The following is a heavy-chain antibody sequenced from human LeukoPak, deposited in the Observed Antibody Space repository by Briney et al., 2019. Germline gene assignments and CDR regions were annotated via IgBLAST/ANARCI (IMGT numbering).Heavy chain of an antibody. J-gene: IGHJ4*02. Sequence: ASVKVSCKASGYTFTGYYMHWVRQAPGQGLEWMGIINPSGGSTSYAQKFQGRVTMTRDMSTSTVYMQLSSLRSEDTAVYYCARAVAYGIDTGYFDYWGQGTLVTVSS. CDR3: ARAVAYGIDTGYFDY. CDR1: GYTFTGYY. V-gene: IGHV1-46*01. CDR2: INPSGGST. D-gene: IGHD2-8*02.